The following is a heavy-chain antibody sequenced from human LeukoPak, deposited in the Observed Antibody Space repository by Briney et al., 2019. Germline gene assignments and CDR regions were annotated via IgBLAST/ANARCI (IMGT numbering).Heavy chain of an antibody. Sequence: GGSLRLSCAASGFTFNRYAMTWVRQAPGKGLEWVSAISGSGISTYYADSVKGRFTISRDSSTLYLQMSSLRAEDTAVYYCAKGSGYGQYYFDYWGQGTLVTVSS. CDR2: ISGSGIST. V-gene: IGHV3-23*01. CDR3: AKGSGYGQYYFDY. J-gene: IGHJ4*02. D-gene: IGHD5-18*01. CDR1: GFTFNRYA.